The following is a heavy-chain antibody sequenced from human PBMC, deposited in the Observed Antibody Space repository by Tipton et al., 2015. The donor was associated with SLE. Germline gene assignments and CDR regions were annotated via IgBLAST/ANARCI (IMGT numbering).Heavy chain of an antibody. CDR3: ARSPFDY. J-gene: IGHJ4*02. Sequence: TLSLTCAVYGGSFSGYYWSWIRQPPGKGLEWIGYIYYSGSTNHNPSLKSRVTISVDTSKNQFSLKLSSVTAADTAVYYCARSPFDYWGQGTLVTVSS. CDR2: IYYSGST. CDR1: GGSFSGYY. V-gene: IGHV4-59*12.